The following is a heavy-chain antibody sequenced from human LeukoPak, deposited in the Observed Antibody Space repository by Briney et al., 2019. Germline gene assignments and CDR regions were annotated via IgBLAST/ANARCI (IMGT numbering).Heavy chain of an antibody. CDR1: GGSISSSSYY. D-gene: IGHD3-10*01. CDR3: AIGPGYYYGSGSYYVAPFDY. Sequence: PSETLSLTCTVSGGSISSSSYYWGWIRQPPGKGLEWIGSIYYSGSTYYNPSLKSRVTISVDTSKNQFSLKLSSVTAADTAVYYCAIGPGYYYGSGSYYVAPFDYWGQGTVVTVSS. J-gene: IGHJ4*02. CDR2: IYYSGST. V-gene: IGHV4-39*01.